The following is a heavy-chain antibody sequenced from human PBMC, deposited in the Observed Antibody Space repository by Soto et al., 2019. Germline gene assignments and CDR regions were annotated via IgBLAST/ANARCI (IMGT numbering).Heavy chain of an antibody. V-gene: IGHV3-74*01. CDR1: GFIFKMYY. J-gene: IGHJ4*02. CDR3: TRGSRVSSIGTGAY. CDR2: INDEGNNA. D-gene: IGHD1-26*01. Sequence: EVQLVQSGGGLIQPGGSLRLSCEASGFIFKMYYLHWVRQTPGKGPLWVARINDEGNNATYADSVKGRFTISRDNAKNTLYLQMDGLRVEDTGLYYCTRGSRVSSIGTGAYWGQGSLVTVST.